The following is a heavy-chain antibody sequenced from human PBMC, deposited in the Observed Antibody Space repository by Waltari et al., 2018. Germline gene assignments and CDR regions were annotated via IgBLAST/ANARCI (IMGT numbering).Heavy chain of an antibody. CDR3: ARSDREVVVANGGSHWYFDL. J-gene: IGHJ2*01. CDR2: IDWDDDK. CDR1: GFSLSTSGMC. V-gene: IGHV2-70*15. D-gene: IGHD2-15*01. Sequence: QVTLRESGPALVKPTQTLTLTCTFSGFSLSTSGMCVSWIRQPPGKALEWLARIDWDDDKYYSTSLKTRLTISKDTSKNQVVLTMTNMDPVDTATYYCARSDREVVVANGGSHWYFDLWGRGTLVTVSS.